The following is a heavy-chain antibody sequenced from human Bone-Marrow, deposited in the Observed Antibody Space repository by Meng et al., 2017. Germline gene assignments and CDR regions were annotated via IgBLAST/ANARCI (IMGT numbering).Heavy chain of an antibody. CDR1: GGSFSGYY. D-gene: IGHD3-22*01. CDR3: ARDLQRYYYDSSAPLDY. Sequence: SETLSLTCAVYGGSFSGYYWSWIRQPPGKGLEWIGEINHSGSTNYNPSLKSRVTISVDTSKNQFSLKLSSVTAADTAVYYCARDLQRYYYDSSAPLDYWGQGTLVTVSS. J-gene: IGHJ4*02. CDR2: INHSGST. V-gene: IGHV4-34*01.